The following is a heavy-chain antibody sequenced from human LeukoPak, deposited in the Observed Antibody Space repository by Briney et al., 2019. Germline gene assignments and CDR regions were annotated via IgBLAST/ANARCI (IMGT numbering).Heavy chain of an antibody. J-gene: IGHJ4*02. Sequence: PGGSLRLSCAASGFTFSSYVMHWVRQAPGKGLEWVTLISYDGSDKYYADSVRGRFTISRDNSKNTLYLQMNSLRVEDTAVYYCATGRGPTTVTTILDYWGQGTLVTVSS. CDR1: GFTFSSYV. CDR2: ISYDGSDK. D-gene: IGHD4-17*01. V-gene: IGHV3-30*04. CDR3: ATGRGPTTVTTILDY.